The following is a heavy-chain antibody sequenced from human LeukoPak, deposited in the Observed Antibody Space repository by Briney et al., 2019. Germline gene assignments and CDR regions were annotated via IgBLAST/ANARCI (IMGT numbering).Heavy chain of an antibody. V-gene: IGHV3-9*01. CDR3: AKSPSEGAAGTFGYFDL. J-gene: IGHJ2*01. D-gene: IGHD6-13*01. Sequence: GRSLRLSCAASGFTFDDYAMHWVRQAPGKGLEWVSGISWNSGSIVYADSVKGRFTISRDNAKNSLYLQMNSLRAEDTALYYCAKSPSEGAAGTFGYFDLWGRGTLVTVSS. CDR1: GFTFDDYA. CDR2: ISWNSGSI.